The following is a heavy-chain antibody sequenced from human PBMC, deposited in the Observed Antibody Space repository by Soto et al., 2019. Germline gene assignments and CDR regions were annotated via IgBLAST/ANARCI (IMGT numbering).Heavy chain of an antibody. CDR1: GFIFSTYA. CDR3: AKEVDFGVQNYYYGMDV. Sequence: GGSLRLSCAASGFIFSTYAMSWIRQAPGKGLEWVSAMSGGGGSIYYAESVKGRFTMSRDNSRNTLYLQMGSLRAEDTAVYFCAKEVDFGVQNYYYGMDVWGQGTTVTVSS. D-gene: IGHD3-3*01. J-gene: IGHJ6*02. CDR2: MSGGGGSI. V-gene: IGHV3-23*01.